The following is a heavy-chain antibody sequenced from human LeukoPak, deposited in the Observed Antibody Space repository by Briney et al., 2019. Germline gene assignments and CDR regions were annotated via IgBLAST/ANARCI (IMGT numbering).Heavy chain of an antibody. CDR2: ISSSSSYI. CDR3: ARLAVAGFDY. V-gene: IGHV3-21*01. CDR1: GFTFSSYA. Sequence: GGSLRLSCAASGFTFSSYAMSWVRQAPGKGLEWVSSISSSSSYIYYADSVKGRFTISRDNAKNSLYLQMNSLRAEDTAVYYCARLAVAGFDYWGQGTLVTVSS. D-gene: IGHD6-19*01. J-gene: IGHJ4*02.